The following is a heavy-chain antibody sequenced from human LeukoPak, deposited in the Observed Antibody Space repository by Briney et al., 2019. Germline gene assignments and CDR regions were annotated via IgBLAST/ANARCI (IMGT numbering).Heavy chain of an antibody. D-gene: IGHD3-16*01. CDR3: ASGPGVAGGNAFDI. Sequence: GESLRISCKASGYSFTSYWITWVRQVPGKGLEWLGTIDPSDSYTNYSPSFQGHVTISADKSISTAYLQWSSLKASDTAMYYCASGPGVAGGNAFDIWGQGTMVTVSS. V-gene: IGHV5-10-1*01. CDR1: GYSFTSYW. CDR2: IDPSDSYT. J-gene: IGHJ3*02.